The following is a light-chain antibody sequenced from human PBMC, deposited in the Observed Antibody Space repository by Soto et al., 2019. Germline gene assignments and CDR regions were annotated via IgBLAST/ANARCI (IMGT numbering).Light chain of an antibody. Sequence: DIVMTQSPDSLAVSLGDRATINCSSSLNILYRHNNKSYLAWYQQKSGQPPKLLIYWTSTRESGVPDRFSGSGSGTDFTLTISSLQAEDVAVYYCQQFYNSPFTFGPGTNVHVK. V-gene: IGKV4-1*01. CDR1: LNILYRHNNKSY. CDR2: WTS. J-gene: IGKJ3*01. CDR3: QQFYNSPFT.